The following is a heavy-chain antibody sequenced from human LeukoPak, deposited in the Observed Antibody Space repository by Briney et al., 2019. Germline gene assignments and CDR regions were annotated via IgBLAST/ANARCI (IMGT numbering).Heavy chain of an antibody. V-gene: IGHV3-53*01. CDR1: GFTFSSYA. J-gene: IGHJ4*02. CDR3: ARVVHYDSSGYSDY. Sequence: GGSLRLSCAASGFTFSSYAMSWVRQAPGKGLEWVSVIYSGGSTYYADSVKGRFTISRDNSKNTLYLQMNSLRAEDTAVYYCARVVHYDSSGYSDYWGQGTLVTVSS. CDR2: IYSGGST. D-gene: IGHD3-22*01.